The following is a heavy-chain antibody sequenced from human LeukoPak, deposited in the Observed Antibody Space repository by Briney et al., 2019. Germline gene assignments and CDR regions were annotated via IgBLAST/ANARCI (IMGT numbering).Heavy chain of an antibody. V-gene: IGHV3-48*02. CDR1: GFSFSDYS. CDR2: IGSTSSTI. CDR3: ARVNDY. J-gene: IGHJ4*02. Sequence: GGSLRLPCAASGFSFSDYSMNWVRQAPGKGLEWVAYIGSTSSTIFHADSVKGRFTISRDNAKNSLYLQMNSLRDDDTAVYYCARVNDYWGQGTLVTVSS.